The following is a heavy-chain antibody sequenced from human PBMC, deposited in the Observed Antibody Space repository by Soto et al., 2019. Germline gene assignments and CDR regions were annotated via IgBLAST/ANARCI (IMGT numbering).Heavy chain of an antibody. J-gene: IGHJ6*02. V-gene: IGHV1-69*14. CDR3: ATTGTWNAVRYYSGMNV. Sequence: QVQLVQSGAEVKKPGSSVKVSCKASGGTFSSYAISWVRQAPGQGLEWMGGIIPIFGTADYAQKFQGRVTITADKSTRTAYRELRGLRSEDTAVYYWATTGTWNAVRYYSGMNVWGQGTTVPVSS. D-gene: IGHD1-1*01. CDR1: GGTFSSYA. CDR2: IIPIFGTA.